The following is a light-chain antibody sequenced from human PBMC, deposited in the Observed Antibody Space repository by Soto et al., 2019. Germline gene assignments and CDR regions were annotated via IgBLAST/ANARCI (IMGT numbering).Light chain of an antibody. CDR3: SEYTSSNTVV. Sequence: QSALTQPASVSESPGQSITISCTGSSSEVAAHNFVSWYPHHPDKAPKLIIYDVTNRPSGVSNRFSGSKSGTTASLTISGLQDEDESDYYCSEYTSSNTVVFGGGTKLTVL. J-gene: IGLJ2*01. CDR2: DVT. V-gene: IGLV2-14*03. CDR1: SSEVAAHNF.